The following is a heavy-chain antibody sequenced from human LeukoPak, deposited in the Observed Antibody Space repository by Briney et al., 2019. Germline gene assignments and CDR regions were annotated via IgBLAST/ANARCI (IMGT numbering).Heavy chain of an antibody. CDR1: GFTFSSNA. V-gene: IGHV3-30-3*02. J-gene: IGHJ4*02. Sequence: GRSLRLSCAASGFTFSSNAIHWVRQTPGKGLEWVAEISYDGGNTYYADSVKGRFTISRDNSKNTLYLQMNSLRAEDTAVYYCAKEGTGIHFDYWGQGTLVTVSS. CDR3: AKEGTGIHFDY. CDR2: ISYDGGNT. D-gene: IGHD1-1*01.